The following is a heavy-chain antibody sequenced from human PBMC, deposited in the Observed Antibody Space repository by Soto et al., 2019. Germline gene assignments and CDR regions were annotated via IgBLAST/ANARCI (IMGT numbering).Heavy chain of an antibody. CDR1: GFTFSSYG. D-gene: IGHD6-19*01. V-gene: IGHV3-30*18. Sequence: GGSLRLSCAASGFTFSSYGMHWVRQAPGKGLEWVAVISYDGSNKYYADSVKGRFTISRDNSKNTLYLQMNSLRAEDTAVYYCAKDREWSSGFLMDGMDVWGQGTTVTVSS. CDR2: ISYDGSNK. CDR3: AKDREWSSGFLMDGMDV. J-gene: IGHJ6*02.